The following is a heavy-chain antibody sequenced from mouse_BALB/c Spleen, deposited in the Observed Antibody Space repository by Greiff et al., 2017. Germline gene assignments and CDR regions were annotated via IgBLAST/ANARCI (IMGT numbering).Heavy chain of an antibody. CDR3: ARNGYGAMDY. D-gene: IGHD2-2*01. CDR1: GFDFSRYW. CDR2: INPDSSTI. Sequence: EVQLVESGGGLVQPGGSLKLSCAASGFDFSRYWMSWVRQAPGKGLEWIGEINPDSSTINYTPSLKDKFIISRDNAKNTLYLQMSKVRSEDTALYYCARNGYGAMDYWGQGTSVTVSS. V-gene: IGHV4-1*02. J-gene: IGHJ4*01.